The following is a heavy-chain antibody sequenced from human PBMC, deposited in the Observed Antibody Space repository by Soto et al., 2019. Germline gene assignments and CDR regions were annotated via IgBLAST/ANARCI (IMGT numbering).Heavy chain of an antibody. CDR2: ISYDGSNK. CDR3: ARGFTRATPYYDFWSGYYANFDY. D-gene: IGHD3-3*01. J-gene: IGHJ4*02. V-gene: IGHV3-30-3*01. CDR1: GFTFSSYA. Sequence: PGGSLRLSCAASGFTFSSYAMHWVRQAPGKGLEWVAVISYDGSNKYYADSVKGRFTISRDNSKNTLYLQMNSLRAEDTAVYYCARGFTRATPYYDFWSGYYANFDYWGQGTLVTVSS.